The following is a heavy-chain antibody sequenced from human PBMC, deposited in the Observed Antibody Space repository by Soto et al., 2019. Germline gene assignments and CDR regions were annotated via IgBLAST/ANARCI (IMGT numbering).Heavy chain of an antibody. CDR3: ATVKRFLEWPQDAFDI. J-gene: IGHJ3*02. CDR1: GYTLTELS. CDR2: FDPEDGET. V-gene: IGHV1-24*01. D-gene: IGHD3-3*01. Sequence: ASVQVSCKVSGYTLTELSMHWVRQAPGKGLEWMGGFDPEDGETIYAQKFQGRVTMTEDTSTDTAYMELSSLRSEDTAVYYCATVKRFLEWPQDAFDIWGQGTMVTVSS.